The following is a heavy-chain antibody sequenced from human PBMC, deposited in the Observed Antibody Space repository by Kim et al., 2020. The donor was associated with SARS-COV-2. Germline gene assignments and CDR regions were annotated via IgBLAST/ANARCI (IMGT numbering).Heavy chain of an antibody. V-gene: IGHV3-21*01. J-gene: IGHJ4*02. CDR1: GFTFSSYS. Sequence: GGSLRLSCAASGFTFSSYSMNWVRQAPGKGLEWVSSISSSSSYIYYADSVKGRFTISRDNAKNSLYLQMNSLRAEDTAVYYCARVPRGGSQRHFDYWGQGTLVTVSS. CDR3: ARVPRGGSQRHFDY. CDR2: ISSSSSYI. D-gene: IGHD1-26*01.